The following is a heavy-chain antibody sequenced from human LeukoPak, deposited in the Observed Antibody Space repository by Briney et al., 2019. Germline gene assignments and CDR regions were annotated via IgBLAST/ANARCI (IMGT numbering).Heavy chain of an antibody. CDR3: ARDRAYYGMDV. CDR1: GGSISSGVYY. Sequence: SETLSLTCTVSGGSISSGVYYWSWIRQPPGKGLEWIGYIYHSGSTYYNPSLKSRVTISVDKSKNQFSLKLSSVTAADTAVYYCARDRAYYGMDVWGQGTTVTVSS. V-gene: IGHV4-30-2*01. CDR2: IYHSGST. J-gene: IGHJ6*02.